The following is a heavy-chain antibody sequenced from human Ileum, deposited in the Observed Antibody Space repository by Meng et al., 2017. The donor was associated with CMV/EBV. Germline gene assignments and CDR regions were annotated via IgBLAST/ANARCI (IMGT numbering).Heavy chain of an antibody. J-gene: IGHJ6*02. V-gene: IGHV1-46*01. CDR3: ARDLVVPAAILYYGMDV. D-gene: IGHD2-2*01. Sequence: ASVKVSCKASGYTFTGYYMHWVRQAPGQGLEWMGIINPSGGSTSYAQKFQGRVTMTRDTSTSTVYMELSSLRSEDTAVYYCARDLVVPAAILYYGMDVWGQGTTVTVSS. CDR2: INPSGGST. CDR1: GYTFTGYY.